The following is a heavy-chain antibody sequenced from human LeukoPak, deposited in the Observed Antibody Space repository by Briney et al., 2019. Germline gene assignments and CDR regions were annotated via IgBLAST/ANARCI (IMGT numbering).Heavy chain of an antibody. V-gene: IGHV1-2*02. CDR3: ARADRLHGGPYLIGP. CDR1: GYSFTDYY. CDR2: INPSSGGT. Sequence: EASVKVSCKTSGYSFTDYYMHWVRQAPGQGLEWMGWINPSSGGTSSAQKFQGRVTMTRHTSITTVYMEVRWLTSDDTAVYYCARADRLHGGPYLIGPWGQGTLVTVSS. J-gene: IGHJ5*02. D-gene: IGHD2-21*01.